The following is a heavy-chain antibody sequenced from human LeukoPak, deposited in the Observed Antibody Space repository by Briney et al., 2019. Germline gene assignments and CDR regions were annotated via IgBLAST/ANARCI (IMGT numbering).Heavy chain of an antibody. CDR3: AYSAFPSLDRWFDP. D-gene: IGHD3-16*01. Sequence: SVKVSCKASGGTFSSYAISWVRQAPGQGLEWMGGIIPIFGTANYAQKFQGRVTITADESTSTAYMELSSLRSEDTAVYYCAYSAFPSLDRWFDPCGQGTLVTVSS. CDR1: GGTFSSYA. J-gene: IGHJ5*02. CDR2: IIPIFGTA. V-gene: IGHV1-69*13.